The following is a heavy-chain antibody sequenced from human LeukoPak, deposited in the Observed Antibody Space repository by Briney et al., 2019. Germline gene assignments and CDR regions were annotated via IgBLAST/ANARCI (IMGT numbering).Heavy chain of an antibody. J-gene: IGHJ3*02. Sequence: ASVKVSCKASGGTFSSYTISWVRQAPGQGLEWMGRIIPILGIANYAQKFQGRVTITADKSTSTAYMELSSLRSEDTAVYYCARRSSALDAFDIWGQGTTVTVSS. V-gene: IGHV1-69*02. D-gene: IGHD6-25*01. CDR2: IIPILGIA. CDR3: ARRSSALDAFDI. CDR1: GGTFSSYT.